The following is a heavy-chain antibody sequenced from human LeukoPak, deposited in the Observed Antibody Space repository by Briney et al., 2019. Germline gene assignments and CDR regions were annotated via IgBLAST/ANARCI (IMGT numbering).Heavy chain of an antibody. CDR1: GFTFSTYA. CDR2: ISGSGDST. CDR3: ARVVRRYGMDV. D-gene: IGHD6-6*01. J-gene: IGHJ6*02. V-gene: IGHV3-23*01. Sequence: GGSLRLSCAASGFTFSTYAVNWVRQAPGKGLEWVSTISGSGDSTYYADSVKGRFTISRHNSKNTLYLQMNSLRAEDTAVYYCARVVRRYGMDVWGQGTTVTVSS.